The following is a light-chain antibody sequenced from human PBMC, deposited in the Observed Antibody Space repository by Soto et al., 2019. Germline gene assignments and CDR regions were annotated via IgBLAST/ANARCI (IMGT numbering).Light chain of an antibody. CDR2: DVS. Sequence: QSVLTQPASVSGSPGQSITISCTGTSSDVGGYNYVSWYQQHPGKAPKLMIYDVSSRPSGVSNCFSGAKSGNTASLTISGLQTEDEADYYCSSYTSSSTPYVFGTGTKVTVL. CDR3: SSYTSSSTPYV. CDR1: SSDVGGYNY. V-gene: IGLV2-14*01. J-gene: IGLJ1*01.